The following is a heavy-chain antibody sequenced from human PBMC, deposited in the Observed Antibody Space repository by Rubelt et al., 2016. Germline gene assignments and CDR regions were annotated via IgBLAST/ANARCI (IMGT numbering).Heavy chain of an antibody. V-gene: IGHV3-64*01. CDR2: ISSDGGST. CDR3: ARVGRSGYWYFDL. CDR1: GFTFSTYT. Sequence: EVQLVESGGGLVQPGGSLRLSCAASGFTFSTYTMHWVRQAPGTGLEYVSAISSDGGSTYYASSVKGRFTISRDNSKSTLYLQMGSLKAEDMAVYYWARVGRSGYWYFDLWGRGTLVTVSS. J-gene: IGHJ2*01.